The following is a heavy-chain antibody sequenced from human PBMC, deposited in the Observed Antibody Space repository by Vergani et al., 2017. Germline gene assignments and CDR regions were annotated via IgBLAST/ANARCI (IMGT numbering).Heavy chain of an antibody. J-gene: IGHJ6*03. Sequence: QVQLVESGGGVVQPGRSLRLSCTSSGFTFSTYAMHWVRQAPGKGLEWVAIIYYDGSKKYYADSVKGRFTISRDNSRNTLDLLMSSLRAEDTAIYYCVREGSYCGSTTCRNPSYVYYYHMDVWGEGTTVTV. D-gene: IGHD2-21*01. CDR3: VREGSYCGSTTCRNPSYVYYYHMDV. CDR1: GFTFSTYA. CDR2: IYYDGSKK. V-gene: IGHV3-33*01.